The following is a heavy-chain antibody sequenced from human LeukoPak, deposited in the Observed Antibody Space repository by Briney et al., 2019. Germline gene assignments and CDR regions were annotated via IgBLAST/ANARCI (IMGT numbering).Heavy chain of an antibody. J-gene: IGHJ4*02. D-gene: IGHD1-1*01. V-gene: IGHV3-48*03. CDR2: ISSSGTTI. CDR1: GFTFSSYE. Sequence: PGGSLRLSCAASGFTFSSYEMNWVRQAPGKGLEWVSYISSSGTTIYYADSVKGRFTISRDNAKNSLFLQVNSLRAEDTAVYFCGRDIQLSYLGQGTLVTVSS. CDR3: GRDIQLSY.